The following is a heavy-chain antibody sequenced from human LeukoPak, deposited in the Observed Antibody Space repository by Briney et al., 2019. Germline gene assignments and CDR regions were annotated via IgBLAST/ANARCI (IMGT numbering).Heavy chain of an antibody. CDR3: ARVDYDRSGEDANAEYFQH. D-gene: IGHD3-22*01. CDR2: IRLDGSEK. CDR1: GFTFSNYV. J-gene: IGHJ1*01. V-gene: IGHV3-30*02. Sequence: GGSLRLSCAASGFTFSNYVMHWVRQAPGKGLEWVAFIRLDGSEKYYADSVKGRFTISRDNSKNTLYLQMNSLRGEDTAVYYCARVDYDRSGEDANAEYFQHWGQGTLVTVSS.